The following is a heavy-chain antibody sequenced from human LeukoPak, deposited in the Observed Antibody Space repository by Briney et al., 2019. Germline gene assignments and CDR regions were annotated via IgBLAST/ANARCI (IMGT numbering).Heavy chain of an antibody. J-gene: IGHJ5*02. V-gene: IGHV3-11*01. Sequence: GGSLRLSCAASGFTFSDYYMSWIRQAPGQGLEWVSYISSSGSTIYYADSVKGRFTISRDNAKNSLYLQMNSLRAEDTAVYYCARDLTEQLDGWFDPWGQGTLVTVSS. D-gene: IGHD6-13*01. CDR2: ISSSGSTI. CDR3: ARDLTEQLDGWFDP. CDR1: GFTFSDYY.